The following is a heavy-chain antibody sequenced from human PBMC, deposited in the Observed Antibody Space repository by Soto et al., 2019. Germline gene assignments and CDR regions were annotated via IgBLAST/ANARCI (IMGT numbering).Heavy chain of an antibody. CDR3: AKDLPAYYDYVWGSYRYRTWFDP. D-gene: IGHD3-16*02. CDR1: GFTFNNYG. CDR2: IWNDGRNS. Sequence: GGSLRLSCAASGFTFNNYGMHWVRQAPGKGLERVAVIWNDGRNSYYANSVYGRFTISRDNAKNTQYLQMNSLRGEDTAVYFCAKDLPAYYDYVWGSYRYRTWFDPWGQGTLVTVSS. V-gene: IGHV3-33*03. J-gene: IGHJ5*02.